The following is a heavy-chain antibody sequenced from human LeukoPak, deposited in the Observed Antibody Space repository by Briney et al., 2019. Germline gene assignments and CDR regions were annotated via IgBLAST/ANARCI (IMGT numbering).Heavy chain of an antibody. J-gene: IGHJ3*02. CDR3: AREPTRINLLTYGPWDAYDI. D-gene: IGHD1-14*01. V-gene: IGHV3-48*04. CDR1: GFSFNTYS. CDR2: ISDSGDTI. Sequence: GGSLRLSCAASGFSFNTYSMNWVRQAPGKGLEWISYISDSGDTIYSADSVKGRFTIPRNNAENSLFLHMSSLRADDTAMYYCAREPTRINLLTYGPWDAYDIWGQVTMVTVSS.